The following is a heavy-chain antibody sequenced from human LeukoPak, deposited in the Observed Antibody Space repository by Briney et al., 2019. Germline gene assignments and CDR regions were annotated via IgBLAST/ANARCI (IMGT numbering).Heavy chain of an antibody. CDR2: ISSSGSAI. D-gene: IGHD3-22*01. V-gene: IGHV3-48*03. Sequence: GGSLRLSCAASGFTFSSYAMNWVRQAPGKGLEWVSFISSSGSAIHYADSVRGRFTISRDNAKNSLYLQMSRLRAEDTAVHYCAREKLSFFDSSGYFDYWGQGTLVTVSS. CDR3: AREKLSFFDSSGYFDY. J-gene: IGHJ4*02. CDR1: GFTFSSYA.